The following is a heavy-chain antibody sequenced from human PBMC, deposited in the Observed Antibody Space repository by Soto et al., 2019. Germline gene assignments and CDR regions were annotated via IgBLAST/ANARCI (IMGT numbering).Heavy chain of an antibody. CDR2: IHYRGIT. CDR1: GGPISSYY. J-gene: IGHJ5*02. V-gene: IGHV4-59*01. CDR3: ARGRNSRTEYCGTDSCAGFDP. Sequence: PSETLSLTCTVSGGPISSYYWTWIRQPPGKGLEWIGYIHYRGITTYNPSLKSRVTISIDTSKNQFSLNLNSVSAAHSAVYYCARGRNSRTEYCGTDSCAGFDPWGQGTLVTVSS. D-gene: IGHD2-21*01.